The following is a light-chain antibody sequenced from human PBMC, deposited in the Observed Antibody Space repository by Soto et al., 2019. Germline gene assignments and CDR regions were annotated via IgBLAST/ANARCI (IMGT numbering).Light chain of an antibody. J-gene: IGLJ2*01. V-gene: IGLV2-14*01. CDR2: DVS. CDR3: SSFKSRTTPV. Sequence: QSALTQPASVSGSPGQSITISCTGTSSDVGGYNYVSWYQQHPGKAPKLMIYDVSNRPSGVSNRFSGSKSGNTSSLTISGLQAEDEADYYCSSFKSRTTPVFGGGTKLTVL. CDR1: SSDVGGYNY.